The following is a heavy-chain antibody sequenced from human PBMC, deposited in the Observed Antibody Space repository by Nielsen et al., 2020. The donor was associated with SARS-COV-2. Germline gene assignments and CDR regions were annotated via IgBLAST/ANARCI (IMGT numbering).Heavy chain of an antibody. J-gene: IGHJ6*02. CDR2: INWNGGST. CDR1: GFTFDDYG. V-gene: IGHV3-20*04. CDR3: AKDGGDGYIIQYYYYGMDV. D-gene: IGHD5-24*01. Sequence: GESLKISCAASGFTFDDYGMSWVRQAPGKGLEWVSGINWNGGSTGYADSVKGRFTISRDNAKNSLYLQMNSLRAEDTALYYCAKDGGDGYIIQYYYYGMDVWGQGTTVTVSS.